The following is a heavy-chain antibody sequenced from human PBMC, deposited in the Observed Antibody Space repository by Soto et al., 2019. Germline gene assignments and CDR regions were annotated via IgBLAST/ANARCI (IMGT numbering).Heavy chain of an antibody. CDR1: GYSFSFYW. Sequence: GESLKISCKASGYSFSFYWIGWVRQMPGKGLGWVAIMYPVDSDISYSPSFEAHVTISADKSTSTAFLQWSSLKASDTAMYYCATAYVYDFENSNYYRDAFDIWGQGTLVTVSS. J-gene: IGHJ3*02. CDR2: MYPVDSDI. CDR3: ATAYVYDFENSNYYRDAFDI. V-gene: IGHV5-51*01. D-gene: IGHD3-22*01.